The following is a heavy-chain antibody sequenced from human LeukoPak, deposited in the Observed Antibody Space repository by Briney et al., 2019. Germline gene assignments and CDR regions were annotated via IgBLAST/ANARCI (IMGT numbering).Heavy chain of an antibody. CDR3: ARDGAEYSSSSGMDV. V-gene: IGHV1-46*01. CDR2: INPSGGST. J-gene: IGHJ6*02. Sequence: ASVKVSCKASGYTFTSYYMHLVRQAPGQGLEWMGIINPSGGSTSYAQKFQGRVTMTRDTSTSTVYMELSSLRSEDTAVYYCARDGAEYSSSSGMDVWGQGTTVTVSS. CDR1: GYTFTSYY. D-gene: IGHD6-6*01.